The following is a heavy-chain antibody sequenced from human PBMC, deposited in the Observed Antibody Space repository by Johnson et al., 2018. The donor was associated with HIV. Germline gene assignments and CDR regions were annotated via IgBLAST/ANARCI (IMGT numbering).Heavy chain of an antibody. Sequence: VQLVESGGGLVQPGGSLRLSCAASGFTSSDYYMDCARQAPGKGLEWVANIKQDGSEKTYVDSVTGRFTISRDNAKKSLYLQMNSLRAEDTAVYYCASPYSYGLDDAFDIWGQGTMVTVSS. CDR3: ASPYSYGLDDAFDI. CDR2: IKQDGSEK. V-gene: IGHV3-7*03. D-gene: IGHD5-18*01. J-gene: IGHJ3*02. CDR1: GFTSSDYY.